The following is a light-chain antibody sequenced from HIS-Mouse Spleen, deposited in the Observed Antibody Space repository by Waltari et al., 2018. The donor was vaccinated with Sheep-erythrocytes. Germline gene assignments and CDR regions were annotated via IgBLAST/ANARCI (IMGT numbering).Light chain of an antibody. J-gene: IGKJ3*01. CDR3: QQYGSSRQQTFT. V-gene: IGKV1-39*01. CDR1: QSISSY. Sequence: DIQMTQSPSSLSASVGDRVTITCRASQSISSYLNWYQQKPGKAPKLLIYAASSLQSGVPSRFSGSGSGTDFTLTISRLEPEDFAVYYCQQYGSSRQQTFTFGPGTKVDIK. CDR2: AAS.